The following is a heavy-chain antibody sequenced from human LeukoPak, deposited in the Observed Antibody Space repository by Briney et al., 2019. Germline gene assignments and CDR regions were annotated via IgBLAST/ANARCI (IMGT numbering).Heavy chain of an antibody. J-gene: IGHJ4*02. Sequence: GSLRLSCAASGFPFSDYGMYWVRQAPGKGLEWLAVISHDGNNKYYADSVKGRFTISRDNSKSTPSLQMNSLRAEDTAIYYCATYRQVLLPFESWGQGTLVTVSS. V-gene: IGHV3-30*03. CDR3: ATYRQVLLPFES. D-gene: IGHD2-8*02. CDR2: ISHDGNNK. CDR1: GFPFSDYG.